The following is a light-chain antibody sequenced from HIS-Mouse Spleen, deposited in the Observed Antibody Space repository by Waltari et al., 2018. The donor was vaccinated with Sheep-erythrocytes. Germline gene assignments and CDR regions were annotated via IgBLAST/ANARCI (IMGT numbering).Light chain of an antibody. J-gene: IGLJ1*01. CDR1: SSDVGGYNY. CDR3: CSYAGSYNHV. V-gene: IGLV2-11*01. Sequence: QSVLTQPRSVSGSPGQSVTISCTGTSSDVGGYNYVFWYQQHPGKAPKLMIYDVSKRPSGVPDRFSGSKSGNTASLTISGLQAEDEADYYCCSYAGSYNHVFATGTKVTVL. CDR2: DVS.